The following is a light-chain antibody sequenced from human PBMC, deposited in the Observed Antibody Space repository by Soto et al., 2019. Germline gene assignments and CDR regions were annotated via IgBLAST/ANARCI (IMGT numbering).Light chain of an antibody. CDR1: QSVSSY. J-gene: IGKJ1*01. CDR2: GAS. Sequence: DIVMTQSPSTLSVSPGDRATISCRASQSVSSYLAWYQQKPGQAPKLLIYGASTMDTGIPARFSGSGSGTEFTLTISSLQSEDFAVYYCQQYNNWPPWTFGQGTKVEIK. CDR3: QQYNNWPPWT. V-gene: IGKV3-15*01.